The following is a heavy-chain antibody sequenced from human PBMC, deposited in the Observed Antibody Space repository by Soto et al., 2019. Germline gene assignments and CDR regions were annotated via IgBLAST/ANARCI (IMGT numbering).Heavy chain of an antibody. V-gene: IGHV4-4*02. CDR3: AKAPVLRYFDWLLSGYFDY. CDR1: GGSISSNNW. D-gene: IGHD3-9*01. J-gene: IGHJ4*02. CDR2: IYHSGST. Sequence: SETLSLTCTVSGGSISSNNWWSWVRPSPGKGLEWIGEIYHSGSTNYDLSLKSRVSISVDMSKNQFSLKLSSVTAADTAVYYCAKAPVLRYFDWLLSGYFDYWGQGTLVTVSS.